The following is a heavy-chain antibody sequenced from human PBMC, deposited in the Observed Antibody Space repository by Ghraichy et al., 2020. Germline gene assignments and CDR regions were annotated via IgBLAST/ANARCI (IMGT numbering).Heavy chain of an antibody. CDR1: GGSISSYY. CDR3: ARDLRETGDYYYYYYMDV. CDR2: IYYSGST. J-gene: IGHJ6*03. Sequence: ESLNISCTVSGGSISSYYWSWIRQPPGKGLEWIGYIYYSGSTNYNPSLKSRVTISVDTSKNQFSLKLSSVTAADTAVYYCARDLRETGDYYYYYYMDVWGKGTTVTVSS. D-gene: IGHD7-27*01. V-gene: IGHV4-59*01.